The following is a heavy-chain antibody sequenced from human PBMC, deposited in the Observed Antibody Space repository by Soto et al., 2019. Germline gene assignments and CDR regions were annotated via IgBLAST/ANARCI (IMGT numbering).Heavy chain of an antibody. CDR1: GGSISSSSYY. Sequence: SETLSLTCTVSGGSISSSSYYWGWIRQPPGKGLEWIGSIYYSGSTYYNPSLKSRVTISVDTSKNQFSLKLSSVTAADTAVYYCATRTRDGYNSGDAAFDIWGQGTMVTVSS. V-gene: IGHV4-39*01. CDR3: ATRTRDGYNSGDAAFDI. D-gene: IGHD5-12*01. J-gene: IGHJ3*02. CDR2: IYYSGST.